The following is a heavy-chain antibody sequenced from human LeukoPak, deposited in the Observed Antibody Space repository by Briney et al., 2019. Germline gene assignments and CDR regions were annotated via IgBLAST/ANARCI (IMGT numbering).Heavy chain of an antibody. D-gene: IGHD3-22*01. V-gene: IGHV7-4-1*02. J-gene: IGHJ4*02. CDR2: INTNTCNP. CDR3: SRCYYYDRYWFAY. CDR1: VYTFTIYA. Sequence: ASVKVSCKSSVYTFTIYAINYWRQAPGQPLEWMGWINTNTCNPTYAHSFTGRIGFSFDTSFTTEYLQIRSRKAEDTALYVCSRCYYYDRYWFAYWGQGQLVMVS.